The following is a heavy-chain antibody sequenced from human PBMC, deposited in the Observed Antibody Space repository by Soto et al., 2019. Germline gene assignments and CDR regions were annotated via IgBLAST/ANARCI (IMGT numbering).Heavy chain of an antibody. CDR2: MDPKDSYT. Sequence: EVLLVQSGAEAKKPGDSLRISCKGSGYIFTNYCITWGRQMPGKCLEWMGTMDPKDSYTNYSPSFQGHVTLSPDKSINTAYLQWSSLKASDTAIYYCARHKSRSGSYPIDYWGQGTLVTVSS. D-gene: IGHD3-22*01. V-gene: IGHV5-10-1*03. CDR3: ARHKSRSGSYPIDY. CDR1: GYIFTNYC. J-gene: IGHJ4*02.